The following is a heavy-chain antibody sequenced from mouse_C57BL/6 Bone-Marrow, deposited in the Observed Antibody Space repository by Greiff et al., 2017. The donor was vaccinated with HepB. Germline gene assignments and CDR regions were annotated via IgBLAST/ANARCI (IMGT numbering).Heavy chain of an antibody. CDR2: FYPGSGSI. CDR3: ARHEGVITTVVALPEFAY. J-gene: IGHJ3*01. CDR1: GYTFTEYT. D-gene: IGHD1-1*01. V-gene: IGHV1-62-2*01. Sequence: QVQLKQSGAELVKPGASVKLSCKASGYTFTEYTIHWVKQRSGQGLEWIGWFYPGSGSIKYNEKFKDKATLTADKSSSTVYMELSRLTSEDSAVYFCARHEGVITTVVALPEFAYWGQGTLVTVSA.